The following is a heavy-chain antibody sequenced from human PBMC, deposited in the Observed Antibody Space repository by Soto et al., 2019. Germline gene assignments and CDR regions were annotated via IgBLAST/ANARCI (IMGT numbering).Heavy chain of an antibody. Sequence: QVQLVESGGGVVQPGRSLRLSCAASGLTFSSYGMHWVRQAPGKGLEWVAIISYDGSNKYYADSVKGRFTISRDNSKNKLYLEMHSLGAEDTAVYYGAKDISWVEVTNYYGMDVWGQGTTVTVSS. CDR2: ISYDGSNK. CDR3: AKDISWVEVTNYYGMDV. V-gene: IGHV3-30*18. D-gene: IGHD5-18*01. J-gene: IGHJ6*02. CDR1: GLTFSSYG.